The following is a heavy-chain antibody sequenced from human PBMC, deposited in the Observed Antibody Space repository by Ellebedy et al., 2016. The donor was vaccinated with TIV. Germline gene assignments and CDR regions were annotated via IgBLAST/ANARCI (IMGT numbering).Heavy chain of an antibody. Sequence: PGGSLRLSCVASGFTFSNYNMNWVRQSPGKGLEWVSSIRSTGSDKYYAESVKGRFTISRDNAQDTLFQQMNSLRAEDTAVYYCVRGQGSGVGAPYWGQGTRVTVSS. CDR2: IRSTGSDK. CDR3: VRGQGSGVGAPY. D-gene: IGHD1-26*01. V-gene: IGHV3-21*06. J-gene: IGHJ4*02. CDR1: GFTFSNYN.